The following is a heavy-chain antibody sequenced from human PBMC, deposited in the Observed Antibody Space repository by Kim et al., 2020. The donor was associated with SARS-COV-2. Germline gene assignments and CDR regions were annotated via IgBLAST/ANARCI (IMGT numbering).Heavy chain of an antibody. D-gene: IGHD3-10*01. J-gene: IGHJ5*02. Sequence: SETLSLTCAVSGGSISSSNWWSWVRQPPGKGLEWIGEIYHSGSTNYNPSLKSRVTISVDKSKNQFSLKLSSVTAADTAVYYCARVQYYYGSGSKLEVRFDPWGQGTLVTVSS. CDR2: IYHSGST. V-gene: IGHV4-4*02. CDR1: GGSISSSNW. CDR3: ARVQYYYGSGSKLEVRFDP.